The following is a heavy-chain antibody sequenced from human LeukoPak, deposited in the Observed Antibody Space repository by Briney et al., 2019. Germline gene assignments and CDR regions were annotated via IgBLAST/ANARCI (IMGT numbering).Heavy chain of an antibody. Sequence: ASVKVSCKASGYTFTSYGISWVRQAPGQGLEWMGWISAYNGNTNYAQKLQGRVTMTTDTSTSTAYMELRSLRSDDTAAYYCAVGYQFDYGDYEADAFDIWGQGTMVTVSS. CDR2: ISAYNGNT. J-gene: IGHJ3*02. CDR1: GYTFTSYG. V-gene: IGHV1-18*04. CDR3: AVGYQFDYGDYEADAFDI. D-gene: IGHD4-17*01.